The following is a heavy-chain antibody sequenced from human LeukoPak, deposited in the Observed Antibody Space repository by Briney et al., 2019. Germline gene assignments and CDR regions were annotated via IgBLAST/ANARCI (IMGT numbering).Heavy chain of an antibody. CDR2: IDKKDKGYATAT. CDR1: GFTFSGSA. D-gene: IGHD1-26*01. Sequence: GGSLRLSCAASGFTFSGSAIHWVRQSSGKGLEWGGQIDKKDKGYATATAYAASVKGKFTISRDDSINTAYLQMKSLKTEDTALYYCTRDSGTYNWFDPWGQGTLVTVSS. CDR3: TRDSGTYNWFDP. J-gene: IGHJ5*02. V-gene: IGHV3-73*01.